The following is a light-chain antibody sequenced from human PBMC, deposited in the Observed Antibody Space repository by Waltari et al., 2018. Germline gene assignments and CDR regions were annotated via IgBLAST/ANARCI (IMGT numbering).Light chain of an antibody. CDR1: TLGDKF. CDR2: QDY. Sequence: SYDLTQPPSVSVSPVQTATTTFSRHTLGDKFACWYQQKPGQSRVLVIYQDYKRPSGIPERFSGSYSGNTATLTISGTQPMDEADYYCQAWDTSTALYVFGPGTKVTVL. CDR3: QAWDTSTALYV. J-gene: IGLJ1*01. V-gene: IGLV3-1*01.